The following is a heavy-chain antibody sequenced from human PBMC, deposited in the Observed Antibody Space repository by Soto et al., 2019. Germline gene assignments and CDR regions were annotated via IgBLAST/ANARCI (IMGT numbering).Heavy chain of an antibody. D-gene: IGHD3-10*01. CDR2: IYYSGGT. V-gene: IGHV4-31*03. CDR3: ARAYGSGSYYNPPESY. CDR1: GGSISSGGYY. J-gene: IGHJ4*02. Sequence: KASETLSLTCTVSGGSISSGGYYWSWIRQHPGKGLEWIGYIYYSGGTYYNPSLKSRVTISVDTSKNQFSLKLSSVTAADTAVYYCARAYGSGSYYNPPESYWGQGTLVTVSS.